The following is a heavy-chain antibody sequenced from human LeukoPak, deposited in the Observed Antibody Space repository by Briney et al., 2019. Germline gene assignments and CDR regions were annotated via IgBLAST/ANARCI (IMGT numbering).Heavy chain of an antibody. J-gene: IGHJ1*01. V-gene: IGHV3-7*01. CDR1: GFTFRRYY. CDR2: TDQDGRGK. D-gene: IGHD6-19*01. Sequence: GGSLRLSRADSGFTFRRYYMSWLRQAPGKGLEWVAATDQDGRGKYYVDSVKGRFTVSRDNTKNSVYLQMNSLRAEDTAVYYCVSGYTSGLWGQGTQVTVSS. CDR3: VSGYTSGL.